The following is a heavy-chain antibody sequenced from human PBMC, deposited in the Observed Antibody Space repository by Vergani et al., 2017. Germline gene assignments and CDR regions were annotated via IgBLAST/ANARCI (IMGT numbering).Heavy chain of an antibody. CDR2: IKSKTDGGTT. Sequence: EVQLLESGGGLVQPGGSLRLSCAASGFTFSSYAMSWVRQAPGKGLEWVGRIKSKTDGGTTDYAAPVKGRFTISRYDSKNTLYLQMNSLKTADTAVYYCTTDPEDCSSTSCYRLVADNWFDPWGQGTLVTVSS. V-gene: IGHV3-15*01. CDR3: TTDPEDCSSTSCYRLVADNWFDP. D-gene: IGHD2-2*01. CDR1: GFTFSSYA. J-gene: IGHJ5*02.